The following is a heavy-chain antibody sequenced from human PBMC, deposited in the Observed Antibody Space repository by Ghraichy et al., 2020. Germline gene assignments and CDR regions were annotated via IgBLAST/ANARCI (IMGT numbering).Heavy chain of an antibody. CDR1: GFTFSNSW. CDR3: TRGALLSGSYPDY. V-gene: IGHV3-74*01. CDR2: ISGDGSDT. Sequence: GESLNISCAASGFTFSNSWMHWVRQAPGKGLVWVSRISGDGSDTSSEDSVKGRFTISRDNAKNTLHLQMSSLRVEDTAVYYCTRGALLSGSYPDYWGQGTLVIVSS. J-gene: IGHJ4*02. D-gene: IGHD1-26*01.